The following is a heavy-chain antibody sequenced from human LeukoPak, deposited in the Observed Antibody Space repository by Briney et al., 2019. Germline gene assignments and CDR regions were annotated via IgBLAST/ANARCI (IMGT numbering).Heavy chain of an antibody. CDR1: GGSISTSDYY. Sequence: SETLSLTCTVSGGSISTSDYYWTWIRQPPGKGLEWIGSVHYIGTTYSSPSLKSRVTMSVDPSKKQFSLKLTSVTAADTAVYYCGRITIFGVVDCWGQGTLVTVSS. J-gene: IGHJ4*02. D-gene: IGHD3-3*01. V-gene: IGHV4-39*01. CDR3: GRITIFGVVDC. CDR2: VHYIGTT.